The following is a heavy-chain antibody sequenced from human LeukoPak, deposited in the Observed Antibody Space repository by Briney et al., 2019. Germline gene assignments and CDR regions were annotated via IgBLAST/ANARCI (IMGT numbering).Heavy chain of an antibody. CDR1: GYSFTSYW. CDR3: ARLYCSGGRCYSDWYFDL. D-gene: IGHD2-15*01. V-gene: IGHV5-10-1*01. CDR2: IDPSDSET. J-gene: IGHJ2*01. Sequence: LGESLKISCKGFGYSFTSYWISWVRQMPGKGLEWMGRIDPSDSETNYSPSFQGHVTISADKSISTAYLQWSSLKASDTAMYYCARLYCSGGRCYSDWYFDLWGRGTLVTVSS.